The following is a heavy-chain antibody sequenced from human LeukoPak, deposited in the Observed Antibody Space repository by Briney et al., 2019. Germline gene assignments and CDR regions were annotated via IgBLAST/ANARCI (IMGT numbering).Heavy chain of an antibody. J-gene: IGHJ5*02. CDR2: IRYDGGEA. V-gene: IGHV3-30*02. D-gene: IGHD6-13*01. Sequence: GGSLRLSCAASGFTFNRRGMHWVRQAPGKGLEWVAFIRYDGGEAFYADFVKGRFTISRDNSKNTLYLQMNSLRAEDTAVYYCARGDSSSWYNWFDPWGQGTLVTVSS. CDR3: ARGDSSSWYNWFDP. CDR1: GFTFNRRG.